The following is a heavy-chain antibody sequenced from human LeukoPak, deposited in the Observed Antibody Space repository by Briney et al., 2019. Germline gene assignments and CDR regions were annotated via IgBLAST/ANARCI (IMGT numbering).Heavy chain of an antibody. J-gene: IGHJ4*02. CDR3: AKDRKITMIVVVITSYYFDY. V-gene: IGHV3-23*01. Sequence: GGSLRLSCAASGFTFSSYAMGWVRQAPGKGLEWVSAISGSGGSTYYADSVKGRFTISRDNSKNTLYLQMNSLRAEDTAVYYCAKDRKITMIVVVITSYYFDYWGQGTLVTVSS. CDR1: GFTFSSYA. D-gene: IGHD3-22*01. CDR2: ISGSGGST.